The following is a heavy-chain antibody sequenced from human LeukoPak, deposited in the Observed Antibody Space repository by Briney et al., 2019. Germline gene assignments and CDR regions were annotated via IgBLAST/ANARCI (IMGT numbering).Heavy chain of an antibody. J-gene: IGHJ5*02. V-gene: IGHV4-34*01. D-gene: IGHD6-13*01. Sequence: SETLTLTCTVSGGSIINYYWSWIRQPPGKGLEWIGEINHSGSTNYNPSLKSRVTISVDTSKNQFSLKLSSVTAADTAVYYCARGASSWHGFRRWLDPWGQGTLVTVSS. CDR1: GGSIINYY. CDR2: INHSGST. CDR3: ARGASSWHGFRRWLDP.